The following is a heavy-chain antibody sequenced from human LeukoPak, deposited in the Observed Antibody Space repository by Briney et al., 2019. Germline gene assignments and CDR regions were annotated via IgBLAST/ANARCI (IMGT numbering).Heavy chain of an antibody. CDR2: ISGSGDST. D-gene: IGHD6-13*01. V-gene: IGHV3-23*01. CDR1: GFTFSNYA. J-gene: IGHJ6*02. CDR3: AKDLIIAAAEGYYYYGMDV. Sequence: GGSLRLSCAASGFTFSNYAMSWVRQAPGKGLEWVSGISGSGDSTLYGDPVKGRFTISRDNSKNSLYLQMNSLRTEDTALYYCAKDLIIAAAEGYYYYGMDVWGQGTTVTVSS.